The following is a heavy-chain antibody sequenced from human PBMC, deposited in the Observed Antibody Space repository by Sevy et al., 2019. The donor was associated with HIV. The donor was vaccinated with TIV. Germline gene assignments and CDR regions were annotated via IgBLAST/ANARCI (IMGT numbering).Heavy chain of an antibody. CDR2: IIPIFGTA. V-gene: IGHV1-69*13. CDR3: ARGITSMFGGGYYFDY. CDR1: GGTFSSYA. J-gene: IGHJ4*02. Sequence: ASVKVYCKASGGTFSSYAISWVRQAPGQGLEWMGGIIPIFGTANYAQKFQGRVTITADESTSTTYMELSSLRSEDTAVYFCARGITSMFGGGYYFDYWGQGTLVTVSS. D-gene: IGHD5-18*01.